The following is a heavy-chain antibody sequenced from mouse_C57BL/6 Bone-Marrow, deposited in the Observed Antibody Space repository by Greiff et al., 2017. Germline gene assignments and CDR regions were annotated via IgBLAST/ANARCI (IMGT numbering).Heavy chain of an antibody. CDR3: TREEYYEV. Sequence: EVKVEESGAGLVKPGGSLKLSCAASGFTFSSYAMSWVRQTPEKRLEWVAYISSGGDYSYYVDTVKGRFTISRDNARNTLYLQMSSLKSEDTAMYYCTREEYYEVWGTGTTVTVSS. J-gene: IGHJ1*03. CDR1: GFTFSSYA. CDR2: ISSGGDYS. V-gene: IGHV5-9-1*02.